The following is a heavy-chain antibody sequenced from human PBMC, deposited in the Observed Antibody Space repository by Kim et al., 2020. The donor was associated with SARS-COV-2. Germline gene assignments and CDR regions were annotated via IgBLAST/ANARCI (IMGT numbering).Heavy chain of an antibody. J-gene: IGHJ4*02. Sequence: SETLSLTCAVYGGSFSGYYWSWIRQPPGKGLEWIGEINHSGSTNYNPSLKSRVTISVDTSKNQFSLKLSSVTAADTAVYYCARGPDVDIVATNYDYGVEAEYYFDYWGQGTLVTVSS. CDR3: ARGPDVDIVATNYDYGVEAEYYFDY. V-gene: IGHV4-34*01. D-gene: IGHD5-12*01. CDR1: GGSFSGYY. CDR2: INHSGST.